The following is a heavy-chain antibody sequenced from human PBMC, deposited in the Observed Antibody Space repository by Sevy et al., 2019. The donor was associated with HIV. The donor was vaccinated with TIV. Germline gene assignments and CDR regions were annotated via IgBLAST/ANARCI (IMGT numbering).Heavy chain of an antibody. CDR1: GFTFSSYG. D-gene: IGHD6-6*01. CDR3: AKDSSIAAHSINYYYYYGMDV. V-gene: IGHV3-30*02. CDR2: IRYDGSNK. Sequence: GGSLRLSCAASGFTFSSYGMHWFRQAPGKGLEWVAFIRYDGSNKYYADSVKGRFTISRDNSKNTLYLQMNSLRAEDTAVYYCAKDSSIAAHSINYYYYYGMDVWGQGTTVTVSS. J-gene: IGHJ6*02.